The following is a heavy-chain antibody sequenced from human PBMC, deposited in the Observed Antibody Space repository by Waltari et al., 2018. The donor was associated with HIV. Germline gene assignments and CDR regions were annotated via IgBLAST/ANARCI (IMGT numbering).Heavy chain of an antibody. Sequence: LVQSGGGLVQPGGSLRLSCAASGFSFSDYWMHWDCQSPWKGLEWVSRINSDGGDATYADSVKGRFTVSRDNAKNTLFLEMSSLRVEDTAVYYCARDDYDFWSGPRRDKNYGMDVCGQGTAVTVSS. CDR2: INSDGGDA. CDR3: ARDDYDFWSGPRRDKNYGMDV. CDR1: GFSFSDYW. D-gene: IGHD3-3*01. J-gene: IGHJ6*02. V-gene: IGHV3-74*01.